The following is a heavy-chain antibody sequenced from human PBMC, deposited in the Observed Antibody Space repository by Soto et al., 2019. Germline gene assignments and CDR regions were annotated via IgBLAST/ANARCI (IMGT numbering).Heavy chain of an antibody. CDR2: IHRDGTTT. D-gene: IGHD6-13*01. CDR1: GFTFSSYW. V-gene: IGHV3-74*01. J-gene: IGHJ4*02. Sequence: GGSLRLSCAAFGFTFSSYWMHWVRQAPGKGLVWVSRIHRDGTTTDYADSVKGRLTVSRDIAKNTLYLQMNSLTADDTAVYYCVRGTLAAAGIDYWGQGTLVTVSS. CDR3: VRGTLAAAGIDY.